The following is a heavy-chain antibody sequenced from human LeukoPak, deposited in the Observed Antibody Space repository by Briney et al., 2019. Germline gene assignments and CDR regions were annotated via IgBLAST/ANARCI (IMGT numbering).Heavy chain of an antibody. V-gene: IGHV4-59*01. J-gene: IGHJ6*03. Sequence: SETLSLTCTVSGGSISSYYWSWIRQPPGKGLEWIGYIYYSGSTNYNPSLKSRVTISVDTSKNQFSLKLSSVTAADTAVYYCARGLGYSSGDAYCYYYMDVWGKGTTVTVSS. CDR3: ARGLGYSSGDAYCYYYMDV. D-gene: IGHD6-19*01. CDR2: IYYSGST. CDR1: GGSISSYY.